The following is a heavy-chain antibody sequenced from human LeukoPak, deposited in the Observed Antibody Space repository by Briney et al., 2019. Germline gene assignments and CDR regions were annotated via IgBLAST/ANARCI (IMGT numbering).Heavy chain of an antibody. D-gene: IGHD3-10*01. J-gene: IGHJ4*02. Sequence: SGGSLRLSCAPSGFTFDNFAMTWLRQAPEKGLEWVSEITGSGGSTFYADSVKGRFTISRDNSKNTLYLQMNSLRAEDTAIYYCARELFDFDYWGQGTLVTVSS. V-gene: IGHV3-23*01. CDR2: ITGSGGST. CDR3: ARELFDFDY. CDR1: GFTFDNFA.